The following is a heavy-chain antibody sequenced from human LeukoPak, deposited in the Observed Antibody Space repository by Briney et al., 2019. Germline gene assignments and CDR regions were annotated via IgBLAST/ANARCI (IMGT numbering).Heavy chain of an antibody. Sequence: GGSLRLSCAASGFTSITYWMTWVRQAPGKGREWVANIKQDGSEKYYVDSVKGRFTLSRDNAKSSLYLQMNSLRAEDTALYYCAKDSGSSWKLGAFDIWGQGTMVTVSS. CDR1: GFTSITYW. V-gene: IGHV3-7*03. CDR2: IKQDGSEK. D-gene: IGHD6-13*01. CDR3: AKDSGSSWKLGAFDI. J-gene: IGHJ3*02.